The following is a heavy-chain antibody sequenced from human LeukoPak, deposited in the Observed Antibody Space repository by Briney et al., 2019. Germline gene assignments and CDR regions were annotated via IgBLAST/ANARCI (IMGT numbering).Heavy chain of an antibody. CDR1: GGSISSYY. V-gene: IGHV4-59*01. J-gene: IGHJ4*02. CDR2: IYYSGST. CDR3: AREVPESTIDY. Sequence: PSETLSLTCTVSGGSISSYYWSWIRQPPGKGLEWIGYIYYSGSTNYNPSLKSRVTISVDTSKNQFSLKLSSVTAADTAVYYCAREVPESTIDYWGQGTLVTVSS.